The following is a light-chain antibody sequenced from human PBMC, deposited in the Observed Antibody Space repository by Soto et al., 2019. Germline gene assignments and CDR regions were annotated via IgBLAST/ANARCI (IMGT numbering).Light chain of an antibody. V-gene: IGLV2-14*01. CDR3: FSYTTSTTNV. J-gene: IGLJ1*01. Sequence: QSALTQAASVSGSPGQSITISCVGTSSDIGGYNFVSWYQQHPGKAPKLMIFEVNKRPSGVSNRFSGSKSGNTASLTISGLQAEDEAAYFCFSYTTSTTNVFGTGTKLTVL. CDR1: SSDIGGYNF. CDR2: EVN.